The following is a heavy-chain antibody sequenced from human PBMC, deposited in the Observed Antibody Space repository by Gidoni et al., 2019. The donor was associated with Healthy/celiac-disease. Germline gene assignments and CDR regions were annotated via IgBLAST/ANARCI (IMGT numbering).Heavy chain of an antibody. J-gene: IGHJ4*02. CDR2: ISGSGGST. D-gene: IGHD6-13*01. CDR1: DFTFTSYA. V-gene: IGHV3-23*01. Sequence: EVQLLESGGGLVQPGGPLRLSGAAPDFTFTSYAMSWVRQAPGKGLEWVSAISGSGGSTYYADSVKGRFTISRDNSKNTLYLQMNSLRAEDTAVYYCAKDPLHSSPRGRPFDYWGQGTLVTVSS. CDR3: AKDPLHSSPRGRPFDY.